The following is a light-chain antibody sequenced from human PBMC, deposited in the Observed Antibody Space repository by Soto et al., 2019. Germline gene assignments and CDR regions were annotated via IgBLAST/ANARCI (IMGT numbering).Light chain of an antibody. J-gene: IGKJ2*01. Sequence: EIVLTQSPGTLSLSPGAGATLSCRASQSVSSSYLAWYQQKPVQAPRLLIYGASSRATSIPDRISGSGSGADFTLTISRLEPEDFALYYCQQYGSSSYTFGQGTKLEIK. V-gene: IGKV3-20*01. CDR3: QQYGSSSYT. CDR2: GAS. CDR1: QSVSSSY.